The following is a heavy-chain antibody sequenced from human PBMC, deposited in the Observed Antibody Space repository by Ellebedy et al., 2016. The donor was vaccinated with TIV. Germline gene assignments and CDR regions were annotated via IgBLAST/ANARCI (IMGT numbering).Heavy chain of an antibody. CDR2: ISYDGSNK. J-gene: IGHJ4*02. CDR1: GFTFSSYA. CDR3: ARAGYIVATIKYFDY. V-gene: IGHV3-30-3*01. Sequence: GESLKISXAASGFTFSSYAMSWVRQAPGKGLEWVAVISYDGSNKYYADSVKGRFTISRDNSKNTLYLQMNSLRSDDTAVYYCARAGYIVATIKYFDYWGQGTLVTVSS. D-gene: IGHD5-12*01.